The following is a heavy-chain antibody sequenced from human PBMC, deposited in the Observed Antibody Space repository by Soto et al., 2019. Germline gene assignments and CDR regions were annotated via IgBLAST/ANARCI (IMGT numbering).Heavy chain of an antibody. CDR1: VFPFSSYA. V-gene: IGHV3-23*01. D-gene: IGHD3-16*01. Sequence: RWSLRLSCLASVFPFSSYAMNWGRQTPGKGLEWVSGISGSGGRTYYADSVKGRFTISRDNSNNTLSLQMHILRVEDTAVYFCAKGGYYSLFDIWGQGTVVTVSS. CDR2: ISGSGGRT. CDR3: AKGGYYSLFDI. J-gene: IGHJ3*02.